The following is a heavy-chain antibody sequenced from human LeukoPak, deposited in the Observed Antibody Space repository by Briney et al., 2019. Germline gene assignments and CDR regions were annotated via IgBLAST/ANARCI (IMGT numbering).Heavy chain of an antibody. Sequence: GRSLRLSCAASGFTFSHYGIHWVRQAPGKGLEWVSAISGSGGSTYYADSVKGRFTISRDNSKNTLYLQMNSLRAEDTAVYYCAKFYMVRGVIREIDYWGQGTLVTVSS. CDR2: ISGSGGST. CDR1: GFTFSHYG. D-gene: IGHD3-10*01. CDR3: AKFYMVRGVIREIDY. V-gene: IGHV3-23*01. J-gene: IGHJ4*02.